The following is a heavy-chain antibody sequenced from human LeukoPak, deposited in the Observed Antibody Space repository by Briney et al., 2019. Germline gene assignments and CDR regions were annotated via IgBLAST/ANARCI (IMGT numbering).Heavy chain of an antibody. Sequence: GGSLRLSCAASGFTFSSYAMHWVRQAPGKGLEWVAVISYDGSNKYYADSVKGRFTISRDNSKNTLYLQMNSLGAEDTAVYYCARPKPGYCSSTSCYTGGLWFDYWGQGTLVTVSS. CDR1: GFTFSSYA. V-gene: IGHV3-30-3*01. CDR3: ARPKPGYCSSTSCYTGGLWFDY. D-gene: IGHD2-2*02. CDR2: ISYDGSNK. J-gene: IGHJ4*02.